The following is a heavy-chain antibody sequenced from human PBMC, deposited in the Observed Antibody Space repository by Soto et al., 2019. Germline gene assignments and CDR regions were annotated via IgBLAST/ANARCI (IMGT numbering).Heavy chain of an antibody. V-gene: IGHV3-23*01. Sequence: GGSLRLSCAASGFTFSSYAMSWVRQAPGKGLEWVSAISGSGGSTYYADSVKGRFTISRDNSKNTLYLQMNSLRAEDTAVYYCAKSQWLALPTYYYYGMDVWGQGTTVTVSS. CDR3: AKSQWLALPTYYYYGMDV. D-gene: IGHD6-19*01. J-gene: IGHJ6*02. CDR1: GFTFSSYA. CDR2: ISGSGGST.